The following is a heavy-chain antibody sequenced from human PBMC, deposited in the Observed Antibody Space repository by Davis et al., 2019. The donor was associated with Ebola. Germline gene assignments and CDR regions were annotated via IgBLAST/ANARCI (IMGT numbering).Heavy chain of an antibody. Sequence: GESLKISCKGSGYSFTSYWIGWVRQMPGKGLEWMGIIYPGDSDTRYSPSFQGQVTISADKSLSTAYLQWSSLKASDTAMYYCARADCTGGVCHPHGAIDYWGQGTLVTVSS. J-gene: IGHJ4*02. D-gene: IGHD2-8*02. CDR2: IYPGDSDT. CDR3: ARADCTGGVCHPHGAIDY. V-gene: IGHV5-51*01. CDR1: GYSFTSYW.